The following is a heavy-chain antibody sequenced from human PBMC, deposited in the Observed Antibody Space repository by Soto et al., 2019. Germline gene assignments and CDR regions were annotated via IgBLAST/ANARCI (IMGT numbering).Heavy chain of an antibody. V-gene: IGHV4-31*03. CDR3: AREMAAAGPNWFDP. D-gene: IGHD6-13*01. CDR1: GGSISSGSYY. Sequence: TLSRTCIVSGGSISSGSYYWSWIRQHPGKGLEWIGYIYYSGSTYYNPSLKSRVTISVDTSKNQFSLKLSSVTAADTAVYYCAREMAAAGPNWFDPWGQGTLVTVSS. CDR2: IYYSGST. J-gene: IGHJ5*02.